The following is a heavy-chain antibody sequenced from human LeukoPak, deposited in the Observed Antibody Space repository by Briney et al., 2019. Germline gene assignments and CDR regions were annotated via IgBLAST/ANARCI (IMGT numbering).Heavy chain of an antibody. CDR2: IKQDGSEK. Sequence: PGGSLRLSCSASGFTFSSYWMSWVRQAPGKGLEWVANIKQDGSEKYYVDSVKGRFTISRDNAKNSLYLQMNSLRAEDTAVYYCAKRGCSGGSCYAGWYFDLWGRGTLVTVSS. J-gene: IGHJ2*01. CDR1: GFTFSSYW. V-gene: IGHV3-7*03. CDR3: AKRGCSGGSCYAGWYFDL. D-gene: IGHD2-15*01.